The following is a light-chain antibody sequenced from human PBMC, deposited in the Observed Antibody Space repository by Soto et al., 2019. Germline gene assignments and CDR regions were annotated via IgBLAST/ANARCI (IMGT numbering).Light chain of an antibody. V-gene: IGKV2D-29*01. Sequence: DIVMTQTPLSLSVTPGQPASISCKSSQSLLHSDGKTYLYWYLQRSGKPPLLLIHEVSNRLSGVPDSFSGSGSATDFTLEISRVEAEDVGIYYCMQSIQLPRTFGRGTKVEIK. CDR2: EVS. CDR1: QSLLHSDGKTY. CDR3: MQSIQLPRT. J-gene: IGKJ1*01.